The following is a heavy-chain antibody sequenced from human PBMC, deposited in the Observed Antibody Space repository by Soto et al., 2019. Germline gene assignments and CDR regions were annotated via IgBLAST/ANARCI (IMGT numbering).Heavy chain of an antibody. J-gene: IGHJ6*02. CDR2: IWYDGSNK. D-gene: IGHD3-22*01. CDR3: ARDYCYDSSGYGSYGMDV. Sequence: GGSLRLSCAASGFTFSSYGMHWVRQAPGKGLKWVAVIWYDGSNKYYADSVKGRFTISRDNSKNTLYLQMNSLRAEDTAVYYCARDYCYDSSGYGSYGMDVWGQGTTVTVSS. V-gene: IGHV3-33*08. CDR1: GFTFSSYG.